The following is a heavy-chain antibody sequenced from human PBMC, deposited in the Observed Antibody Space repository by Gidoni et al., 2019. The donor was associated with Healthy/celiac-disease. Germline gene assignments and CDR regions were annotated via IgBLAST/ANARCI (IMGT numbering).Heavy chain of an antibody. CDR1: GGTFSSYA. Sequence: QVQLVQSGAEVKKPGSSVKVSCKASGGTFSSYAISWVRQAPGQGLEWMGGILPIFGTANYAQKFQGRVTITADESTSTAYMELSSLRSEDTAAYYCAGPFRGVIGMDVWGQGTTVTVSS. CDR2: ILPIFGTA. D-gene: IGHD3-10*01. CDR3: AGPFRGVIGMDV. V-gene: IGHV1-69*01. J-gene: IGHJ6*02.